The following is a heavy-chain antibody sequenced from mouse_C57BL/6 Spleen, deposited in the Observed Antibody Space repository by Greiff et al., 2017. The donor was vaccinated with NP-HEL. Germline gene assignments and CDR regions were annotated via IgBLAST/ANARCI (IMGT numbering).Heavy chain of an antibody. V-gene: IGHV1-76*01. CDR2: IYPGSGNT. CDR1: GYTFTDYY. CDR3: ARGGYYSNYVYYAMDY. D-gene: IGHD2-5*01. J-gene: IGHJ4*01. Sequence: QVQLKESGAELVRPGASVKLSCKASGYTFTDYYINWVKQRPGQGLEWIARIYPGSGNTYYNEKFKGKATLTAEKSSSTAYMQLSSLTSEDSAVYFCARGGYYSNYVYYAMDYWGQGTSVTVSS.